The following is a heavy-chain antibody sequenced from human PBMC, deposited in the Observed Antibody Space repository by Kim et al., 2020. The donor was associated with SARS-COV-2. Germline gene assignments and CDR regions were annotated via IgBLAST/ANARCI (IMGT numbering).Heavy chain of an antibody. J-gene: IGHJ4*02. CDR2: INHSGST. D-gene: IGHD4-17*01. V-gene: IGHV4-34*01. CDR3: ARGRRYCGDYFLFDY. CDR1: GGSFSGYY. Sequence: SETLSLTCAVYGGSFSGYYWSWIRQPPGKGMEWVGEINHSGSTNYNPSLKSRVTISVDTAKNQFSLKLSSVTAADAAVYYCARGRRYCGDYFLFDYWGQGTLVTVSS.